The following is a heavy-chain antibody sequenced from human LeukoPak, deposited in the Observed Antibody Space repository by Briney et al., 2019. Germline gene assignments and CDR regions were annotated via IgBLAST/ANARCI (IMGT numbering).Heavy chain of an antibody. Sequence: ASVKVSCKTSGYTFTGYYIHCVRQAPGQGLEWMGWINPDSGGTNYAQKFQGWVTMTRDTSISTAYMELSRLTSDDTAVYYCARAGGNSAAFAFDYWGQGTLVTVSS. J-gene: IGHJ4*02. D-gene: IGHD4-23*01. CDR1: GYTFTGYY. V-gene: IGHV1-2*04. CDR2: INPDSGGT. CDR3: ARAGGNSAAFAFDY.